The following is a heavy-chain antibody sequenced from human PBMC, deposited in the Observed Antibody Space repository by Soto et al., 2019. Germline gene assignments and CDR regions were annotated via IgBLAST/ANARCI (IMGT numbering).Heavy chain of an antibody. V-gene: IGHV4-39*07. CDR3: TREYTYGSNFFDC. Sequence: ATLSLTCTVSGGSISSSSYYWGWIRQPPGKGLEWIGSIYYSGSTYYNPSLKSRVIISVDTSKNQFSLSLTSVTAADTAVYYCTREYTYGSNFFDCWGQGALVTVSS. CDR1: GGSISSSSYY. D-gene: IGHD5-18*01. J-gene: IGHJ4*02. CDR2: IYYSGST.